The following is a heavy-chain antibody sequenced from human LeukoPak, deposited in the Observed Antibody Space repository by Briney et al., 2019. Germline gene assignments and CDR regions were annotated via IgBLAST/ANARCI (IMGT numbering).Heavy chain of an antibody. CDR3: ARDREARVVVVAATANWFDP. J-gene: IGHJ5*02. D-gene: IGHD2-15*01. Sequence: PGASVKVSCKASGYTFTGYYMHWVRQAPGQGLEWMGWISAYNGNTNYAQKLQGRVTMTTDTSTSPAYMELRSLRSDDTAVYYCARDREARVVVVAATANWFDPWGQGTLVTVSS. CDR2: ISAYNGNT. CDR1: GYTFTGYY. V-gene: IGHV1-18*04.